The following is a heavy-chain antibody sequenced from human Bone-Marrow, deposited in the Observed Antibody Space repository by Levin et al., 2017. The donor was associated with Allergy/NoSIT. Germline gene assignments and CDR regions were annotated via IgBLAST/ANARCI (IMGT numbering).Heavy chain of an antibody. Sequence: GESLKISCKASGYTFTGYYMHWVRQAPGQGLEWMGRINPNSGGTNYAQKFQGRVTMTRDTSISTAYMELSRLRSDDTAVYYCARDRLERSSGWSIKNWFDPWGQGTLVTVSS. CDR3: ARDRLERSSGWSIKNWFDP. CDR1: GYTFTGYY. CDR2: INPNSGGT. J-gene: IGHJ5*02. D-gene: IGHD6-19*01. V-gene: IGHV1-2*06.